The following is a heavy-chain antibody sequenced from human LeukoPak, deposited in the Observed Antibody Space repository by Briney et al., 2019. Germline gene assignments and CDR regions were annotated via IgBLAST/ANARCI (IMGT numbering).Heavy chain of an antibody. CDR3: ARDAYAVADY. Sequence: PGGSLRLSCAASGFTFSSYAMTWVRQAPGKGLEWVSHIKGGGDGTYYADSVKGRFTISRDNSKNTLYLQMNSLRAEDTAVYYCARDAYAVADYWGQGTLVTVSS. J-gene: IGHJ4*02. CDR1: GFTFSSYA. CDR2: IKGGGDGT. D-gene: IGHD4-17*01. V-gene: IGHV3-23*01.